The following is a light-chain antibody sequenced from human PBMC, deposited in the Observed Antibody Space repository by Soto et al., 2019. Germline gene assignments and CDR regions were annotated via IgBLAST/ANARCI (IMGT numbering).Light chain of an antibody. J-gene: IGKJ1*01. CDR3: QQYNNWLKWT. CDR1: QSISSN. Sequence: EIVMTQSPATLSVSPGERATLSCRASQSISSNLAWYQQKPGQGPRHLIYDASTRATGIPARFSGSGSGTDFTLTISSLQSEDFAVYYCQQYNNWLKWTFGQGTKVEIK. CDR2: DAS. V-gene: IGKV3-15*01.